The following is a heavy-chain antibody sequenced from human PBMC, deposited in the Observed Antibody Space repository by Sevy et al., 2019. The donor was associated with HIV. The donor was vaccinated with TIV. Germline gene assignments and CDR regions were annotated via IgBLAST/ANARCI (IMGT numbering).Heavy chain of an antibody. J-gene: IGHJ4*02. Sequence: GGSLRLSCVGSGFTLSSHWMLWVRQAPGKGPVWVSSISGDGTATKYADSVKGRFTISRDDAKNTLYLQMNSLRVDDTAVYYCARKGDGDLDYWGQGTLVTVSS. CDR3: ARKGDGDLDY. CDR2: ISGDGTAT. D-gene: IGHD3-16*01. V-gene: IGHV3-74*03. CDR1: GFTLSSHW.